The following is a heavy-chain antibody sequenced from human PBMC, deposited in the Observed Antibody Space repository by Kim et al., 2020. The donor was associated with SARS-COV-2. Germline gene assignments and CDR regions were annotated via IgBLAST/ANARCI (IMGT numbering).Heavy chain of an antibody. Sequence: SETLSLTCTVSGGFISSYYWSWIRQPPGKGLEWIGYMYSSGSTNYNRSLESRVTISVDTSKNQFSLKLSSVTAADTAVYYCARHTMVRGVMVYHYYGMDVWGQGTTVTVSS. J-gene: IGHJ6*02. CDR2: MYSSGST. D-gene: IGHD3-10*01. CDR1: GGFISSYY. V-gene: IGHV4-59*08. CDR3: ARHTMVRGVMVYHYYGMDV.